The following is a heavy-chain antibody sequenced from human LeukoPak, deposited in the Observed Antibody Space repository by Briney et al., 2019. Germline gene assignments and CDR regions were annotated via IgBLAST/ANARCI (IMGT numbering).Heavy chain of an antibody. V-gene: IGHV3-48*01. CDR3: ARDSLEQWLVKYNWFDP. CDR2: ISSSSSTI. CDR1: GFTFSSYA. J-gene: IGHJ5*02. Sequence: PGGSLRLSCAASGFTFSSYAMSWVRQAPGKGLEWVSYISSSSSTIYYADSAKGRFTISRDNAKNSLYLQMNSLRAEDTAVYYCARDSLEQWLVKYNWFDPWGQGTLVTVSS. D-gene: IGHD6-19*01.